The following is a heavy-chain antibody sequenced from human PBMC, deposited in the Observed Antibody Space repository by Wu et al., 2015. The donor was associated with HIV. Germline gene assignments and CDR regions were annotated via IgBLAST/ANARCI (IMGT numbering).Heavy chain of an antibody. CDR3: ARESRHEYSYGYYYYYGMDV. CDR1: GGTFSSYA. CDR2: IIPIFGTA. Sequence: QVQLVQSGAEVKKPGSSVKVSCKASGGTFSSYAISWVRQAPGQGLEWMGGIIPIFGTANYAQKFQGRVTITTDESTSTAYMELSSLRSEDTAVYYCARESRHEYSYGYYYYYGMDVWGQGTTVTVSS. V-gene: IGHV1-69*05. J-gene: IGHJ6*02. D-gene: IGHD5-18*01.